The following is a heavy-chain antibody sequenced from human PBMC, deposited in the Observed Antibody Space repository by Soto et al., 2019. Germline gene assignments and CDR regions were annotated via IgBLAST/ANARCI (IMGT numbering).Heavy chain of an antibody. CDR2: IAGNGGIL. D-gene: IGHD6-19*01. J-gene: IGHJ4*02. CDR3: ARRQFFSFDS. V-gene: IGHV3-23*01. Sequence: SCVAPGFTFSNYVMSWVRQAPGKGLECVAAIAGNGGILYYTDSVKGRFSISRDNSKNTLHLQMNSLRAEDTAVYYCARRQFFSFDSWGQGILVTVSS. CDR1: GFTFSNYV.